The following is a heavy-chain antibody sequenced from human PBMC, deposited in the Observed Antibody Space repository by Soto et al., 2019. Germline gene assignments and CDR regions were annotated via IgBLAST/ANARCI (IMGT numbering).Heavy chain of an antibody. Sequence: VGSLRLSCAASGFTFSSYAMHWVRQAPGKGLEGVAVISYDGSNKYYADSVKGRFTISRDNSKNTLYLQMNSLRAEDTAVYYCARDEASGMVRGVIHWGQGTLVTVSS. CDR2: ISYDGSNK. J-gene: IGHJ1*01. CDR3: ARDEASGMVRGVIH. CDR1: GFTFSSYA. D-gene: IGHD3-10*01. V-gene: IGHV3-30-3*01.